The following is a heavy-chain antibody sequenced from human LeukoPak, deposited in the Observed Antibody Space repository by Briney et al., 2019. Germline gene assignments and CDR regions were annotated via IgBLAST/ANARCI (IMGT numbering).Heavy chain of an antibody. D-gene: IGHD1-26*01. J-gene: IGHJ4*02. V-gene: IGHV4-30-4*01. CDR3: ARAWEGYFDY. CDR2: IYYTGST. Sequence: SQTLSLTCAVPGVSISSGAYYWSWIRQPPGKGLEWIGSIYYTGSTFYNPSLKSRVAISVDTSKNQFSLNLSSVTAADTALYYCARAWEGYFDYWGQGTLVTVSS. CDR1: GVSISSGAYY.